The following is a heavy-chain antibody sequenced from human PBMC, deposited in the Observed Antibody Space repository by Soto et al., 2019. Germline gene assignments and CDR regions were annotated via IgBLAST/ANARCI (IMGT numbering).Heavy chain of an antibody. J-gene: IGHJ5*02. CDR2: IYTTGST. Sequence: QVQLQESGPGLVKPSETLSLTCKVSGGSISGYYWSWIRQTAGKGLEWIGRIYTTGSTMYNPSLRSRVTMSIDTSKNQFSLKWRSVTAADTAVYYCARDPLEGGWAARPGSWFDPWGQGTLVTVSS. V-gene: IGHV4-4*07. CDR1: GGSISGYY. CDR3: ARDPLEGGWAARPGSWFDP. D-gene: IGHD6-6*01.